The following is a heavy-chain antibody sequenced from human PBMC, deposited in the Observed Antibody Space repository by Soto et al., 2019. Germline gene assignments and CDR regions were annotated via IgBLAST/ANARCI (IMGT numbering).Heavy chain of an antibody. J-gene: IGHJ4*02. D-gene: IGHD6-19*01. Sequence: PGGSLRLSCAASGFTFSGYAMSWVRQAPGKGLEWVSVIYSGDSTFYADSVKGRFTVSRDNAKNSLYLQMNSLRAEDTAVYYCGREEVDSSGWHLFESWGQGTLVTVSS. CDR3: GREEVDSSGWHLFES. V-gene: IGHV3-66*01. CDR1: GFTFSGYA. CDR2: IYSGDST.